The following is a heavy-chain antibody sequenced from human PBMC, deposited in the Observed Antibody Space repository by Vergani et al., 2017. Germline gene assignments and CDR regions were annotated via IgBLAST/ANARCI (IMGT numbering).Heavy chain of an antibody. CDR3: ARDHSSGWPYYYYYGMDV. D-gene: IGHD6-19*01. J-gene: IGHJ6*02. CDR2: ISAYNGNT. CDR1: GYTFTSYG. V-gene: IGHV1-18*01. Sequence: QVPLVQSGAEVKKPGASVKVSCKASGYTFTSYGISWVRQAPGQGLEWMGWISAYNGNTNYAQKLQGRVTMTTDTSTSTAYMELRSLRSDDTAVYYCARDHSSGWPYYYYYGMDVWGQGTTVTVSS.